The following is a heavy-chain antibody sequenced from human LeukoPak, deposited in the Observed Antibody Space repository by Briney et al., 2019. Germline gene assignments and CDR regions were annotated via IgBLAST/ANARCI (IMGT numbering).Heavy chain of an antibody. V-gene: IGHV3-48*01. CDR2: ISSSSLSI. CDR1: GFTFSDFG. CDR3: AREVSEGFDF. J-gene: IGHJ4*02. Sequence: SGGSLRLSCAASGFTFSDFGMTWVRQAPGKGLEWVSYISSSSLSIYYADSVKGRFTISRDNARNSLYLQMNSLRAEDTALYYCAREVSEGFDFWGQGTLVTVSS. D-gene: IGHD3-22*01.